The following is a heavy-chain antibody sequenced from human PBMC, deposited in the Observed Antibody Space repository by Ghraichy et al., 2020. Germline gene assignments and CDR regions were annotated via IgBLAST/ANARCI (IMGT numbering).Heavy chain of an antibody. CDR1: GGSISVKSSY. CDR3: AGQVDS. J-gene: IGHJ4*02. Sequence: SETLSLTCTVSGGSISVKSSYWGWSRQPPGKGLEWIGSIYYSGNTYYNPSLKSRVTITVDTSKKQFSLKLSSVTAADTAVYYCAGQVDSWGQGTLVTVSS. CDR2: IYYSGNT. V-gene: IGHV4-39*01.